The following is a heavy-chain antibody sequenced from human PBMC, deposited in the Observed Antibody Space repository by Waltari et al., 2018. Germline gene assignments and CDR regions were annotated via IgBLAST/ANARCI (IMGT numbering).Heavy chain of an antibody. Sequence: EVQLLDSGGDFLQPGGSLRLSCAASGFTFGDFGMAWVRQAPGEGLEWVSTISGSGSNTHYADSVAGRFTISRDNSKNIMYLQMTGLRAEDTAIYYCAKDVGAAAALFDYWGQGTLVIVSS. CDR2: ISGSGSNT. D-gene: IGHD6-13*01. V-gene: IGHV3-23*01. CDR3: AKDVGAAAALFDY. CDR1: GFTFGDFG. J-gene: IGHJ4*02.